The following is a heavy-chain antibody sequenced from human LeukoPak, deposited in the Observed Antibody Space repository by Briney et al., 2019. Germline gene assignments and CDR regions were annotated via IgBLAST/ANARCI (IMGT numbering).Heavy chain of an antibody. CDR3: ARDLIPDAWRYYNVIREYYGMDV. D-gene: IGHD3-10*01. V-gene: IGHV4-34*01. J-gene: IGHJ6*02. CDR2: INDYTGNT. CDR1: GGSFTDYF. Sequence: SETLSLTCDVFGGSFTDYFWTWIRQSPGKGLEWIGEINDYTGNTNYNPSLNSRVSISLEKSKNQFSLKLSSVTAADTAVYYCARDLIPDAWRYYNVIREYYGMDVWGQGTTVTVSS.